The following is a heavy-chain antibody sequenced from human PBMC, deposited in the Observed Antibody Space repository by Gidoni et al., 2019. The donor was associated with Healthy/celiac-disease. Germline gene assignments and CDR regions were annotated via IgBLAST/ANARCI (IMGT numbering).Heavy chain of an antibody. J-gene: IGHJ6*02. D-gene: IGHD2-15*01. CDR3: ARGTKVVVASVGGMDV. CDR2: NYPGDSDT. CDR1: GYSFTSYW. V-gene: IGHV5-51*03. Sequence: EVQLVQSGAEVKKPGESLKISCKGSGYSFTSYWIGWVRQMPGKGLEWMGINYPGDSDTRYSPSFQGQFTISADKSISTAYLQWSSLKASDTAMYYCARGTKVVVASVGGMDVWGQGTTVTVSS.